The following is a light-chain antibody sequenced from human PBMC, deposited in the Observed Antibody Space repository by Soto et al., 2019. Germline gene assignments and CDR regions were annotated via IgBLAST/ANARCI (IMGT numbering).Light chain of an antibody. J-gene: IGLJ2*01. CDR2: EVS. CDR1: NSDVGTYNY. V-gene: IGLV2-8*01. CDR3: CSYGGRILVI. Sequence: QSALAQPPSASGSPGQSVTITCTGTNSDVGTYNYVSWYQHHPGKAPKFMIYEVSKRPLGVPDRFSGSKSGNTASLTVSGLQAEAEADYYFCSYGGRILVIFGEGTKLTVL.